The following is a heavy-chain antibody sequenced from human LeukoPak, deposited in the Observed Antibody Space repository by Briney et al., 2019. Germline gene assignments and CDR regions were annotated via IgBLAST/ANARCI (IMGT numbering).Heavy chain of an antibody. J-gene: IGHJ4*02. CDR3: ARGHDSSGYYYYFDY. CDR2: INHSGST. Sequence: PSETLSLTCAVYGGSFSGYYWSWIRQPPGKGLEWIGEINHSGSTNYNPSLKSRVTMSVDTSKNQFSLKLSSVTAADTAVYYCARGHDSSGYYYYFDYWGQGTLVTVSS. V-gene: IGHV4-34*01. CDR1: GGSFSGYY. D-gene: IGHD3-22*01.